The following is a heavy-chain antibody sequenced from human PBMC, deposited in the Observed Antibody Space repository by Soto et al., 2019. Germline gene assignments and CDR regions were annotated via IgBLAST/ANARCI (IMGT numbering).Heavy chain of an antibody. D-gene: IGHD2-21*02. CDR3: ARNRGGDSYNLPLYFDY. CDR1: GYTFTGYY. CDR2: INTNSGGT. J-gene: IGHJ4*02. V-gene: IGHV1-2*02. Sequence: ASVKVSCKASGYTFTGYYMHWVRQAPGQGLEWMGWINTNSGGTNYAQKFQGRVTMTRDTSISTAYMELSRLRSDDTAVYYCARNRGGDSYNLPLYFDYWGQGTLVTVSS.